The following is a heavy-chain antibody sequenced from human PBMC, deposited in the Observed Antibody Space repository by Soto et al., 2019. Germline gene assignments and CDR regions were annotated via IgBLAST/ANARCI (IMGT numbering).Heavy chain of an antibody. CDR2: IYYSGST. CDR1: GGSISSGDYY. D-gene: IGHD4-17*01. Sequence: SETLSLTCTVSGGSISSGDYYWSWIRQPPGKGLEWIGYIYYSGSTYYNPSLESRVTISVDTSKNQFSLKLSSVTAADTAVYYCARDLATVTSRWFDPWGQGTLVTV. V-gene: IGHV4-30-4*01. CDR3: ARDLATVTSRWFDP. J-gene: IGHJ5*02.